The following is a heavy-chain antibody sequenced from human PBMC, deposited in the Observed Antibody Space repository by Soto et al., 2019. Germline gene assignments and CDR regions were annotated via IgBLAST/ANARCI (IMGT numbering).Heavy chain of an antibody. Sequence: GGSLRLSCAASGCTFSSYLMSWVRQAPGKGLEWVANIKQDGSEKYYVDSVKGRLTISRDNAKNSLYLQMNSLRAEDTAVYYCAKGIYSYGYNSFDYWSQGTLVTVSS. V-gene: IGHV3-7*03. D-gene: IGHD5-18*01. CDR2: IKQDGSEK. CDR3: AKGIYSYGYNSFDY. CDR1: GCTFSSYL. J-gene: IGHJ4*02.